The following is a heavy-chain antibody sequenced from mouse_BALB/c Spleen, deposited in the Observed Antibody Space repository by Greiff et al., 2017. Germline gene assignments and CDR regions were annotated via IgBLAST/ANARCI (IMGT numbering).Heavy chain of an antibody. J-gene: IGHJ3*01. CDR2: ISSGGSYT. CDR1: GFTFSSYA. CDR3: ARDGSRGAWFAY. D-gene: IGHD1-1*01. Sequence: DVKLVESGGGLVKPGGSLKLSCAASGFTFSSYAMSWVRQSPEKRLEWVAEISSGGSYTYYPDTVTGRFTISRDNAKNTLYLEMSSLRSEDTAMYYCARDGSRGAWFAYWGQGTLVTVSA. V-gene: IGHV5-9-4*01.